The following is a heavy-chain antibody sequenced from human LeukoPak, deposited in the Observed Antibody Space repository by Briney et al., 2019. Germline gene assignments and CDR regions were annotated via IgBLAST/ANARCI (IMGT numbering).Heavy chain of an antibody. Sequence: GGSLRLSCAASGFTFSSYAMHWVRQAPGKGLEWVAVISYDGSNKYYADSVKGRFTISRDNSKNTLYLRMNSLRAEDTAVYYCAKVPLNQYFDYWGQGTLVTVSS. J-gene: IGHJ4*02. CDR1: GFTFSSYA. CDR3: AKVPLNQYFDY. D-gene: IGHD1-14*01. CDR2: ISYDGSNK. V-gene: IGHV3-30-3*01.